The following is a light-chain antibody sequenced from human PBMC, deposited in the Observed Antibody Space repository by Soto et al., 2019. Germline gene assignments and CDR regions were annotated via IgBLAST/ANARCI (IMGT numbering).Light chain of an antibody. CDR1: STDFVSYNR. CDR2: DAS. V-gene: IGLV2-18*01. Sequence: QSVLTQPPSVSGSPGQSVTISCTGTSTDFVSYNRVSWYQQPPGTAPKLIIYDASNRPSGVPDRFSGSKSGNTASLTISGLQAADEADYYCSLYTSENTYVFGTGTKLTVL. CDR3: SLYTSENTYV. J-gene: IGLJ1*01.